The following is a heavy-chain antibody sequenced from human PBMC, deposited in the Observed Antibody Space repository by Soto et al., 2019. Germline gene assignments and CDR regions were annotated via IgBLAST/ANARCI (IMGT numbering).Heavy chain of an antibody. D-gene: IGHD6-13*01. CDR2: ISSSSSTI. CDR3: AGAPKVAAATYYYYYYMDV. J-gene: IGHJ6*03. Sequence: EVQLVESGGGLVQPGGSLRLSCAASGFTFSSYSMNWVRQAPGKGLEWVSYISSSSSTIYYADSVKGRFTISRDNAKNSLYLQMNSLRAEDTAVYYCAGAPKVAAATYYYYYYMDVWGKGTTVTVSS. V-gene: IGHV3-48*01. CDR1: GFTFSSYS.